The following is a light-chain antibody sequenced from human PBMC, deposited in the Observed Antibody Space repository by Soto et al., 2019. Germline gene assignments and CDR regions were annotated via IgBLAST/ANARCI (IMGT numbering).Light chain of an antibody. V-gene: IGKV1-39*01. CDR1: QSISTY. Sequence: DLQMTQSPSSLSASVGDRVTITCRASQSISTYLNWYQQKPGRAPKLLIYAASSLQSGVPSRFSGSGSGTDFTLTINSLQPEDFATYYCQQSYSSFSWTFGQGTKVDIK. CDR3: QQSYSSFSWT. J-gene: IGKJ1*01. CDR2: AAS.